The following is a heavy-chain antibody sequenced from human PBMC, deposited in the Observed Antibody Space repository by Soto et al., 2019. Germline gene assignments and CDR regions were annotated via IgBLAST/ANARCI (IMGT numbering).Heavy chain of an antibody. D-gene: IGHD3-22*01. CDR2: IIPIFGAA. CDR1: GGSFNRHT. J-gene: IGHJ5*02. V-gene: IGHV1-69*01. Sequence: QVQLVQSGAEVRKPGSSVRVSCKASGGSFNRHTISWVRQAPGQGLEWRGGIIPIFGAANQAQKFQGRVTIIADAATSTVYMELSSLRSDDTAMYYCARGWGYDSTDYYYASWGQGTLVIVSS. CDR3: ARGWGYDSTDYYYAS.